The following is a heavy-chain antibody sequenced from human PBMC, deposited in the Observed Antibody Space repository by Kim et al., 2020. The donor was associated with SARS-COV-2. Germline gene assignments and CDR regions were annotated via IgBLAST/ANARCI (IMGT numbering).Heavy chain of an antibody. Sequence: SETLSLTCTVSGGSISSSSYYWGWIRQPPGKGLEWIGSIYYSGSTYYNPSLKSRVTISVDMFKNQFSLKLSSVTAADTAVYYCARHLNPPLVGYSYGYTAGLDYWGQGTLVTVSS. D-gene: IGHD5-18*01. J-gene: IGHJ4*02. CDR1: GGSISSSSYY. V-gene: IGHV4-39*01. CDR2: IYYSGST. CDR3: ARHLNPPLVGYSYGYTAGLDY.